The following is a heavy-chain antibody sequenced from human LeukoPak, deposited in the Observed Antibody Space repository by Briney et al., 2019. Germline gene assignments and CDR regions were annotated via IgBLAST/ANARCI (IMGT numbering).Heavy chain of an antibody. Sequence: SVKVSCKASGGTFSSYTISWVRQAPGQGLEWMGRIIPILGIANYAQKSQGRVTITADKSTSTAYMELSSLRSEDTAVYYCARAGAAGSLPVDYWGQGTLVTVSS. CDR2: IIPILGIA. D-gene: IGHD6-13*01. J-gene: IGHJ4*02. CDR1: GGTFSSYT. CDR3: ARAGAAGSLPVDY. V-gene: IGHV1-69*02.